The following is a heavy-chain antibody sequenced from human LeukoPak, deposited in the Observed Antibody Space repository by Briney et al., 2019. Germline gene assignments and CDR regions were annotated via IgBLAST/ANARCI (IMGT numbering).Heavy chain of an antibody. Sequence: KPGGSLRLSCAASGFTFSSYSMNWVRQAPGEGLEWVSSISSSSSYIYYADSVKGRFTISRDNAKNSLYLQMNSLRAEDTAVYYCARIPLVATIYYGMDVWGQGTTVTVSS. J-gene: IGHJ6*02. CDR2: ISSSSSYI. CDR1: GFTFSSYS. D-gene: IGHD5-12*01. V-gene: IGHV3-21*01. CDR3: ARIPLVATIYYGMDV.